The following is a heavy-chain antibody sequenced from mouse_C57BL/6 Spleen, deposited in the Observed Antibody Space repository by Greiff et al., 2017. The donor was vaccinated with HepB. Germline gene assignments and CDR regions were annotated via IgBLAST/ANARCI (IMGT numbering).Heavy chain of an antibody. J-gene: IGHJ4*01. CDR2: IYPGSGST. CDR1: GYTFTSYW. D-gene: IGHD1-1*01. Sequence: VQLQQPGAELVKPGASVKMSCKASGYTFTSYWITWVKQRPGQGLEWIGDIYPGSGSTNYNEKFKSKATLTVDTSSSTAYMQLSSLTSEDSAVYYCARRFYGSSYLYYAMDYWGHGTSVTVSS. V-gene: IGHV1-55*01. CDR3: ARRFYGSSYLYYAMDY.